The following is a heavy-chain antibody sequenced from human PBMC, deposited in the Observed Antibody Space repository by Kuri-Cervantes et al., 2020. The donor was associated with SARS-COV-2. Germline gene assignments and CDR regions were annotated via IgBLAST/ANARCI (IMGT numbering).Heavy chain of an antibody. J-gene: IGHJ4*02. Sequence: GESLKISCAASGFTVSSNYMSWVRQAPGKGLEWVSVIYSGGSTYYADSVKGRFTISRDNSKNTLYLQMNSLTAADTAVYYCAREGTTGPWDYWGQGALVTVSS. CDR3: AREGTTGPWDY. D-gene: IGHD4-17*01. V-gene: IGHV3-66*02. CDR1: GFTVSSNY. CDR2: IYSGGST.